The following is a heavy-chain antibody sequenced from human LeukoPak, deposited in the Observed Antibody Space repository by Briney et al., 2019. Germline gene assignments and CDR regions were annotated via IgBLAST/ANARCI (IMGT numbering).Heavy chain of an antibody. V-gene: IGHV4-34*01. CDR2: INHSGST. J-gene: IGHJ4*02. Sequence: SETLSLTCAVYGGSFSGYYWSWIRQPPGKGLEWIGEINHSGSTNYNPSLKSRVTISVDTSKNQFSLKLRSVTAADTAVYYCASLVVMVVTASEIDYWGQGTLVTVSS. CDR3: ASLVVMVVTASEIDY. D-gene: IGHD2-21*02. CDR1: GGSFSGYY.